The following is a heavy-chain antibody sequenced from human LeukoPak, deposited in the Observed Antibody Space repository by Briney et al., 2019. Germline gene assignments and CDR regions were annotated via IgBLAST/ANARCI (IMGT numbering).Heavy chain of an antibody. J-gene: IGHJ4*02. CDR1: GFTFSSYG. CDR2: TSYDGRNK. CDR3: AKRGDDYNFDY. Sequence: GGSLRLSCAASGFTFSSYGMHWVRQAPGKGLEWVAVTSYDGRNKYYADSVKGRFTISRDSSKNTLYLEMNSLRAEDTAVYYCAKRGDDYNFDYWGQGTLVTVSS. V-gene: IGHV3-30*18. D-gene: IGHD5-24*01.